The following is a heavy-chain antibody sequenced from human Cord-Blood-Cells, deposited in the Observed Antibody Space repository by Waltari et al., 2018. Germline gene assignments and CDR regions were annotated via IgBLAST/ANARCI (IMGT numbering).Heavy chain of an antibody. Sequence: QVQLQESGPGLVKPSETLSLTCTVSGGSISSYYWSWIRQPPGKGLEWIGYIYYSGSTNHHPSLKGRVTISVDTSKNQFSLKLSSVTAADTAVYYCARGPYSSGWYFDYWGQGTLVTVSS. V-gene: IGHV4-59*01. CDR2: IYYSGST. CDR1: GGSISSYY. D-gene: IGHD6-19*01. CDR3: ARGPYSSGWYFDY. J-gene: IGHJ4*02.